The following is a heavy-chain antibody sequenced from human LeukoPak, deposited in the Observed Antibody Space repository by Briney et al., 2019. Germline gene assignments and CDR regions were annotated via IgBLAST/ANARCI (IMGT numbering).Heavy chain of an antibody. CDR3: AREGSIAASGYNWFDP. Sequence: PSETLSLTCAVYGGSFSGYYWSWIRQPPGKGLEWIGEINHSGSTNYNPSLKSRVTISVDTSKNQFSLKLSSVTAADTAVYYCAREGSIAASGYNWFDPWGQGTLVTVSP. V-gene: IGHV4-34*01. D-gene: IGHD6-6*01. CDR2: INHSGST. CDR1: GGSFSGYY. J-gene: IGHJ5*02.